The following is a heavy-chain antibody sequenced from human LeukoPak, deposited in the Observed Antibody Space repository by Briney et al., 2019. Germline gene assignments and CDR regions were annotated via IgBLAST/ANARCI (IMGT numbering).Heavy chain of an antibody. CDR1: GFTFSSYS. D-gene: IGHD3-22*01. V-gene: IGHV3-33*08. J-gene: IGHJ6*02. CDR2: IWYDGSYK. Sequence: PGGSLRLSCAASGFTFSSYSMNWVRQAPGKGLEWVAIIWYDGSYKYYADSVKGRFTISRHNSKNTLYLQMNSLRAEDTAVYYCARTDRYYYYGMDVWGQGTTVTVSS. CDR3: ARTDRYYYYGMDV.